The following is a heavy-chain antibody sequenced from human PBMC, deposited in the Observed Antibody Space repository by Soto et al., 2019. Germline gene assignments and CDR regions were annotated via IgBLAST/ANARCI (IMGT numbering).Heavy chain of an antibody. Sequence: QIRLVESEGGVVQPGRSLRLSCVSSGFTFSYYGMHWVRQAPGKGLEWVAVIGFDGSNREYADSVKGRFTISRDDSKNTVDLQMNNLRAEDTAVYYCARTGASDYIGGAYRLHYWGQGTLVTVTS. V-gene: IGHV3-33*01. CDR3: ARTGASDYIGGAYRLHY. J-gene: IGHJ4*02. CDR2: IGFDGSNR. D-gene: IGHD3-16*02. CDR1: GFTFSYYG.